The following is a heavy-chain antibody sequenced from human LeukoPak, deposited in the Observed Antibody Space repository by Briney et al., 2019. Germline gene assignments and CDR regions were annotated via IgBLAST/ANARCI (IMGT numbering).Heavy chain of an antibody. CDR2: IYPNTGGT. D-gene: IGHD6-19*01. CDR3: ARADGSSGWYGDNWFDP. Sequence: GASVKVSCKASGYSFTGYYMHWVRQAPGQGLEWMGWIYPNTGGTTYAQNFQGRVTMTRDTSITTAYLELSRLRPDDTAVYYCARADGSSGWYGDNWFDPWGQGTLVTVSS. J-gene: IGHJ5*02. CDR1: GYSFTGYY. V-gene: IGHV1-2*02.